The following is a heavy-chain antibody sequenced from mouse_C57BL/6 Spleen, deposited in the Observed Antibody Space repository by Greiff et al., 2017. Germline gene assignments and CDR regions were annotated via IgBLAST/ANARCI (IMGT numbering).Heavy chain of an antibody. D-gene: IGHD2-4*01. J-gene: IGHJ2*01. CDR2: IYPRDGST. Sequence: VQVVESGPELVKPGASVKLSCKASGYTFTSYDINWVKQRPGQGLEWIGWIYPRDGSTKYNEKFKGKATLTVDTSSSTAYMELHSLTSEDSAVYVCARSSYDYDGVGDYWGQGTTLTVSS. V-gene: IGHV1-85*01. CDR1: GYTFTSYD. CDR3: ARSSYDYDGVGDY.